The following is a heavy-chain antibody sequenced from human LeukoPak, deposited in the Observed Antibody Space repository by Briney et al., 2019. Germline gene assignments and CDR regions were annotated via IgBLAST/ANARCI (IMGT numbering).Heavy chain of an antibody. CDR2: MNPNSGNT. J-gene: IGHJ1*01. CDR3: ARRVGSGWPVQH. CDR1: GYAFSSYD. Sequence: ASVKVSCKASGYAFSSYDINWVRQATGQGLEWMGWMNPNSGNTGYAQKFQGRLNMTRNTSISTAYMELSSLRSEDTAVYYCARRVGSGWPVQHWGQGTLVTVSS. D-gene: IGHD6-19*01. V-gene: IGHV1-8*01.